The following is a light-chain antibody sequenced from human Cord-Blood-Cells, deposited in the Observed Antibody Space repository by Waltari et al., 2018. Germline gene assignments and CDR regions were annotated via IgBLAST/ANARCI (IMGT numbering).Light chain of an antibody. CDR1: ALPKQY. Sequence: SYELTQPPSVSVSPGQTARITCSGDALPKQYAYWYQQKPGQGPVLVIYNDSERPSGVPEPSTGPSAGTTVTLTISGVQAEDEADYYCQSADSSGTDVFGTGTKVTVL. J-gene: IGLJ1*01. CDR3: QSADSSGTDV. CDR2: NDS. V-gene: IGLV3-25*02.